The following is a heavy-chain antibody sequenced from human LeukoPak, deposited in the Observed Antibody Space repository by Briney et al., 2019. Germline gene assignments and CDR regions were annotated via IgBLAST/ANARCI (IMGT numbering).Heavy chain of an antibody. Sequence: ASVKVSCKASGYTFTTYDINWVRQAPGQGLEWLGWMSPSSGNSGYAQRSQDRVTMTRDITDSTAYMELRSLRSNDTAAYFCTRGYYHYGLDVWGQGTTVTVSS. CDR2: MSPSSGNS. J-gene: IGHJ6*02. CDR1: GYTFTTYD. V-gene: IGHV1-8*02. CDR3: TRGYYHYGLDV.